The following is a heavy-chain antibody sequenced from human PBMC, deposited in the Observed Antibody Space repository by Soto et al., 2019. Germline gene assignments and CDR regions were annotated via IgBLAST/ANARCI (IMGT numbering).Heavy chain of an antibody. J-gene: IGHJ6*02. Sequence: PGGPLRLPFQASGFTFSSYCMHWVRQAPGKGLEWVAVIWYDGSNKYYADSVKGRFTISRDNSKNTLYLQMNSLRAEDTAVYYCARDGGDTAMVFYYYGMDVWGQGTTVTVSS. CDR2: IWYDGSNK. V-gene: IGHV3-33*01. CDR1: GFTFSSYC. CDR3: ARDGGDTAMVFYYYGMDV. D-gene: IGHD5-18*01.